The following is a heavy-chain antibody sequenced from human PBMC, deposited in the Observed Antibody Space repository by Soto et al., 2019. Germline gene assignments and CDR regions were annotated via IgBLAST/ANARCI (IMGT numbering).Heavy chain of an antibody. CDR3: VKLPPPYCSGDSCSPV. CDR2: ISPSGEST. D-gene: IGHD2-15*01. CDR1: GFTFIRHA. V-gene: IGHV3-23*01. J-gene: IGHJ6*02. Sequence: GVLRLSCAASGFTFIRHAMDWVRQAPVKGLEWVSGISPSGESTHYADSVKGRFTISRDNSNSMLYLQMSSLRAEDTAIYYCVKLPPPYCSGDSCSPVSGQGTTVTVSS.